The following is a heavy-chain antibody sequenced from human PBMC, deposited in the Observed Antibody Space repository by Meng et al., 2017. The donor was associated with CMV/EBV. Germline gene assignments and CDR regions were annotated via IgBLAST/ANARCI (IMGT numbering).Heavy chain of an antibody. V-gene: IGHV3-30-3*01. Sequence: QVQLVESGGGVVQPVMSLRLSCAASGFTFSSSYMHWVRQAPGKGLEWVAVISYDGSNKYYADSVKGRFTISRDNSKNTLYLQMNSLRAEDTAVYYCARARPLMDYWGQGTLVTVSS. D-gene: IGHD3-16*01. CDR3: ARARPLMDY. CDR2: ISYDGSNK. J-gene: IGHJ4*02. CDR1: GFTFSSSY.